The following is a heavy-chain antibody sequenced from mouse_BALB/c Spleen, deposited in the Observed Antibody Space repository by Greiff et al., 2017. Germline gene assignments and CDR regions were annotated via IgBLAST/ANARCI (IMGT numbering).Heavy chain of an antibody. CDR3: ARGGLYGNADYYAMGY. J-gene: IGHJ4*01. D-gene: IGHD2-1*01. CDR2: ISDGGSYT. CDR1: GFTFSDYY. V-gene: IGHV5-4*02. Sequence: EVKLVESGGGLVKPGGSLKLSCAASGFTFSDYYMYWVRQTPEKRLEWVATISDGGSYTYYPDSVKGRFTISRDNAKNNLYLQMSSLKSEDTAMYYCARGGLYGNADYYAMGYWGQGTSVTVSS.